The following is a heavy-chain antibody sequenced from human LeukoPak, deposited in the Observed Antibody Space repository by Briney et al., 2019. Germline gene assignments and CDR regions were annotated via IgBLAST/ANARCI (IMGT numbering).Heavy chain of an antibody. Sequence: GGSLRLSCTASGFTFGDYAMSWVRQAPGKGLEWVGFIRSKAYGGITEYAASVKGRFTISRDDSKSIAYLQMNSLKTEDTAVYYCTRYAFGGVIPFGYWGQGTLVTVSS. CDR1: GFTFGDYA. CDR3: TRYAFGGVIPFGY. CDR2: IRSKAYGGIT. J-gene: IGHJ4*02. V-gene: IGHV3-49*04. D-gene: IGHD3-16*02.